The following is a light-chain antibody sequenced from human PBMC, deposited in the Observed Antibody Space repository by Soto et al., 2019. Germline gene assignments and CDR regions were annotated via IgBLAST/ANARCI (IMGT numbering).Light chain of an antibody. CDR2: DVS. V-gene: IGLV2-11*01. Sequence: QSVLTQPRSVSGSPGQSVTISCTGASSDVGDYNYVSWYQQRPGKAPKLMIYDVSKRPSGVPDRFSGSKSGNTASLTISGLQADDEADYYCCSYTGTYTRYVFGSGTKLTVL. J-gene: IGLJ1*01. CDR3: CSYTGTYTRYV. CDR1: SSDVGDYNY.